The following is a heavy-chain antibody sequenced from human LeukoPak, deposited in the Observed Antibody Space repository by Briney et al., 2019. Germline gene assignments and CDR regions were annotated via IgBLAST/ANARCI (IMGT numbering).Heavy chain of an antibody. CDR1: GFTFSSYG. Sequence: PGGSLRLSCAASGFTFSSYGMHWVRQAPGKGLEWVAVIWYDGSNKYYADSVKGRFTLSRDNSKNTLYLQMNSLRAEDTAVYYCARDPDYGGNSDYFDYWGQGTLVTVSS. CDR2: IWYDGSNK. D-gene: IGHD4-23*01. J-gene: IGHJ4*02. CDR3: ARDPDYGGNSDYFDY. V-gene: IGHV3-33*01.